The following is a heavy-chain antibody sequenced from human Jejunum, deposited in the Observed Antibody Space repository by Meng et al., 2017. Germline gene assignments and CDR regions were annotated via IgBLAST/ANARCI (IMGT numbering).Heavy chain of an antibody. CDR1: GYTFTSYD. CDR3: ARAKFYPTEYLKH. J-gene: IGHJ1*01. V-gene: IGHV1-18*01. CDR2: ISADNGNT. Sequence: ASVKVSCKASGYTFTSYDINWVRQAPGEGLEWMGAISADNGNTNYAQTFQGRVTMTTDTATSTAYMELRSLRSDDTAVYFCARAKFYPTEYLKHWGQGTRVT.